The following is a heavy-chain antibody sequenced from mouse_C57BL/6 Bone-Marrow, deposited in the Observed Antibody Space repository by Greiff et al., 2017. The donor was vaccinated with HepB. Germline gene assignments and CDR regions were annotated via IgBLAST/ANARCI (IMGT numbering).Heavy chain of an antibody. D-gene: IGHD1-1*01. V-gene: IGHV1-55*01. CDR1: GYTFTSYW. CDR2: IYPGSGST. J-gene: IGHJ3*01. Sequence: QVQLQQPGAELVKPGASVKMSCKASGYTFTSYWITWVKQRPGQGLEWIGDIYPGSGSTNYNEKFKSKATLTVDTSSSTAYMQLSSLTSEDSAVYYCARPDYYGSSYRWFAYWGQGTLVTVSA. CDR3: ARPDYYGSSYRWFAY.